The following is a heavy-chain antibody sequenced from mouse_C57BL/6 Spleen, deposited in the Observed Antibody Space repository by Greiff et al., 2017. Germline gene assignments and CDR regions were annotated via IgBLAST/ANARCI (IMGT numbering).Heavy chain of an antibody. V-gene: IGHV5-6*01. CDR3: ARGNDYYAMDY. J-gene: IGHJ4*01. Sequence: EVKLMESGGDLVKPGGSLKLSCAASGFTFSSYGLSWVRQTPDTRLEWVATISSGGSYTYYPDSVKGRFTISRDNAKNTLYLQMSSLKSEDTAMYYCARGNDYYAMDYWGQGTSVTVSS. CDR1: GFTFSSYG. CDR2: ISSGGSYT.